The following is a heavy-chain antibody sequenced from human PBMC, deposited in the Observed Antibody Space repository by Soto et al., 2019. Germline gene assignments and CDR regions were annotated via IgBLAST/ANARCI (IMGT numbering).Heavy chain of an antibody. Sequence: GGSLRLSCAASGFTFSSYGMHWVRQAPGKGLEWVAVIPYDGSNKYYADSVKGRFTISRDNSKNTLYLQMNSLRAEDTAVYYCAKDMYRIVVVTLFDYWGQGTLVTVSS. J-gene: IGHJ4*02. CDR3: AKDMYRIVVVTLFDY. CDR1: GFTFSSYG. CDR2: IPYDGSNK. D-gene: IGHD3-22*01. V-gene: IGHV3-30*18.